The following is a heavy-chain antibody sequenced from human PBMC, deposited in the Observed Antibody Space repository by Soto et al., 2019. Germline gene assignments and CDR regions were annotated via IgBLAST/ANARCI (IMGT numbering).Heavy chain of an antibody. Sequence: SGPTLVNPTQTLTLTCTFSGFSLSTGGMRVSWIRQPPGKALEWLARIDWDDDKFYSTSLKTRLTISKDTSKNQVVLTMTNMDPVDTATYYCARAYSGYDFNAFDIWGQGTMVTVSS. CDR2: IDWDDDK. J-gene: IGHJ3*02. V-gene: IGHV2-70*04. CDR1: GFSLSTGGMR. D-gene: IGHD5-12*01. CDR3: ARAYSGYDFNAFDI.